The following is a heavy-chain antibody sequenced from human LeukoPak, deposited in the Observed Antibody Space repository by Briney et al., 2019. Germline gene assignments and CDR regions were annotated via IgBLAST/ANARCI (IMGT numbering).Heavy chain of an antibody. CDR2: IYYSGST. J-gene: IGHJ5*02. CDR3: ARGRKGFGELAVGWFDP. V-gene: IGHV4-30-4*01. Sequence: PSETLSLTCTVSGGSISSGDYYWSWIRQPPGKGLEWIGYIYYSGSTYYNPSLKSRVTISVDTSKNQFSLKLSSVTAADTAVYYCARGRKGFGELAVGWFDPWGQGTLVTVSS. D-gene: IGHD3-10*01. CDR1: GGSISSGDYY.